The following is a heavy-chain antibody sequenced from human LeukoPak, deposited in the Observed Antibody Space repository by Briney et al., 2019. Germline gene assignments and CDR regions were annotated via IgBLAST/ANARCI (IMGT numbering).Heavy chain of an antibody. V-gene: IGHV4-59*01. CDR1: DGSISNYY. CDR3: ARWPMTNLALDV. D-gene: IGHD3-22*01. CDR2: IFSSGST. Sequence: SETLSLTCTVSDGSISNYYWSWIRQPPGKGLEWIGYIFSSGSTTYNPSLKSRLTISVDTSKNQFSLKLSSVTAADTAVYFCARWPMTNLALDVWGQGTMVTVSS. J-gene: IGHJ3*01.